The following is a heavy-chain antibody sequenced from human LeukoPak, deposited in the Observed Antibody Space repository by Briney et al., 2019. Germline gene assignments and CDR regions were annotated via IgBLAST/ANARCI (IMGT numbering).Heavy chain of an antibody. CDR2: IYSDNT. D-gene: IGHD1-7*01. CDR1: GFTVSSNS. J-gene: IGHJ6*03. CDR3: AKRRGLELLYYYCMDV. V-gene: IGHV3-53*01. Sequence: HPGGSLRLSCTVSGFTVSSNSMSWVRQAPGKGLEWVSFIYSDNTHYSDSVKGRFTISRDNSKNTLYLQMNSLRAEDTAVYYCAKRRGLELLYYYCMDVWGKGTTVTVSS.